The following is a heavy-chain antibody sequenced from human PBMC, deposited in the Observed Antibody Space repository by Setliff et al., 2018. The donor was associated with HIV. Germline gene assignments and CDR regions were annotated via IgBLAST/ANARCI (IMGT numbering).Heavy chain of an antibody. J-gene: IGHJ4*02. D-gene: IGHD3-3*02. CDR1: GFTVSSNY. CDR3: AREDPPAXFHXWSCALAX. Sequence: GGSLRLSCAASGFTVSSNYXXXXXXXXXXXLXXXXXXXXXXXTXXAXSVRGXXTISRDNXKNXLYLHMKSLRAEDTAVYYCAREDPPAXFHXWSCALAXXGQGXLVTVSS. V-gene: IGHV3-66*01. CDR2: XXXXXXT.